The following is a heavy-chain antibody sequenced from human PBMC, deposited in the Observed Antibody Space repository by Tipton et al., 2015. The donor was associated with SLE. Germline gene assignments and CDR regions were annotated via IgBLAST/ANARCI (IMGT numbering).Heavy chain of an antibody. Sequence: TLSLTCTVSGGSIGSYYWSWVRQPPGKGLEWIGYIYYSGSTNYNPSLKSRVTISVDTSKNQFSLKLSSVTAADTAVYYCARGRDRDREDAFDIWGQGTMVTVSS. V-gene: IGHV4-59*01. CDR3: ARGRDRDREDAFDI. CDR1: GGSIGSYY. D-gene: IGHD5-24*01. J-gene: IGHJ3*02. CDR2: IYYSGST.